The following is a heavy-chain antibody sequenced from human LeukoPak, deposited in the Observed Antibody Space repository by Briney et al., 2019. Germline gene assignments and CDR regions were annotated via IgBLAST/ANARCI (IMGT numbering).Heavy chain of an antibody. Sequence: GGSLRLSCAASGFTFSSYAVSWVRQAPGKGLEWVSAISGSGGGTYYADSVKGRFTISRDNSKNTLYLQMNSLSTEDTAVYYCAKSNLPYSSGWYYFDYWGQGTLVTVSS. CDR1: GFTFSSYA. J-gene: IGHJ4*02. D-gene: IGHD6-19*01. CDR3: AKSNLPYSSGWYYFDY. V-gene: IGHV3-23*01. CDR2: ISGSGGGT.